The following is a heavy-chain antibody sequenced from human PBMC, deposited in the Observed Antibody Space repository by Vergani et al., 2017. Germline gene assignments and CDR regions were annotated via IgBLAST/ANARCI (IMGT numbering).Heavy chain of an antibody. Sequence: EVQLVQSGAEVKKPGESLKISCQGSGYSFTSYWIGWVRQMPGKGLEWMGIIYPGDSDTRYSPSFQGQVTISADKSISTAYLQWSSLKASDTAMYYCARLRGGEEVRRWLVTEDYYYYCMDVWGQGTTVTVSS. CDR3: ARLRGGEEVRRWLVTEDYYYYCMDV. D-gene: IGHD6-19*01. CDR1: GYSFTSYW. J-gene: IGHJ6*02. V-gene: IGHV5-51*01. CDR2: IYPGDSDT.